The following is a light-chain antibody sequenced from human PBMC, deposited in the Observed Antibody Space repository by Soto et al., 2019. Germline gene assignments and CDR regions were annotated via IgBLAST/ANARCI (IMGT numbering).Light chain of an antibody. CDR1: QSITSSS. CDR3: QQYETFSPWT. V-gene: IGKV3-20*01. Sequence: EIVLTQSPGTLSLSPGERATLSCRASQSITSSSLAWYQQRPGQAPRLLIYVASSRATGIPDRFSGSGSGTDFTLTISRLEPEDFAVYYCQQYETFSPWTFGQGTKVDIK. CDR2: VAS. J-gene: IGKJ1*01.